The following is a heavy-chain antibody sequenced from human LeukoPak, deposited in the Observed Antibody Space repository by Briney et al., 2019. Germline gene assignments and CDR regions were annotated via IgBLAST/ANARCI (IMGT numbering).Heavy chain of an antibody. CDR3: AKTTGGNAYDYIHY. D-gene: IGHD5-12*01. V-gene: IGHV3-23*01. CDR2: TSASGSSP. J-gene: IGHJ4*02. Sequence: GGSLRLSCAASGFTFSNYGMDWVRQAPGKGLEWVSATSASGSSPNYSDSVKGRFTISRDNSKNTLYLQMNSLRAEDTAVYYCAKTTGGNAYDYIHYWGQGTLVTVSS. CDR1: GFTFSNYG.